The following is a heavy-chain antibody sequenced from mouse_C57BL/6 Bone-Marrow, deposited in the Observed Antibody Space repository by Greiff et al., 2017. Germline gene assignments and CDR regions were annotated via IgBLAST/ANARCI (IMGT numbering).Heavy chain of an antibody. D-gene: IGHD2-2*01. V-gene: IGHV1-42*01. CDR2: INPSTGGT. J-gene: IGHJ3*01. Sequence: EVQLQQSGPELVKPGASVKISCKASGYSFTGYYMNWVKQSPEKSLEWIGEINPSTGGTTYNQKFKAKATLTVDKSSSTAYMQLKSLTSEDSAVYYCARGGSTMVTTGFAYWGQGTLVTVSA. CDR3: ARGGSTMVTTGFAY. CDR1: GYSFTGYY.